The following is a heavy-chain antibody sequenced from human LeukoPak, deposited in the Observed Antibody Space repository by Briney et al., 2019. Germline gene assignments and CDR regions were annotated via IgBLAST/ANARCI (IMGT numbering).Heavy chain of an antibody. CDR1: GYTFTSYG. CDR3: ARHRDFDSTGYYYPLFDY. J-gene: IGHJ4*02. V-gene: IGHV1-18*01. CDR2: ISAYNGNT. Sequence: ASVKVSCKASGYTFTSYGISWVRQAPGQGLEWMGWISAYNGNTNYAQQFQGRVTMTRDTSISTAYMELSRLRSDDAAVYYCARHRDFDSTGYYYPLFDYWGQGTLVTVSS. D-gene: IGHD3-22*01.